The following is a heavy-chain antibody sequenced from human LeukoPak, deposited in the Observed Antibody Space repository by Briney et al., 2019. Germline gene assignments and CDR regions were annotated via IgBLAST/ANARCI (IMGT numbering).Heavy chain of an antibody. CDR3: ARLRYYGSGSYPMTGNWFDP. CDR2: IYHTGST. CDR1: GYSITSGYY. J-gene: IGHJ5*02. V-gene: IGHV4-38-2*02. Sequence: SETLSLTCTVSGYSITSGYYWGWIRQPPGKGLEWIGSIYHTGSTYYNPSLKSRVTISVDTSKNQFSLKLSSVTAADTAVYYCARLRYYGSGSYPMTGNWFDPWGQGTQVTVSS. D-gene: IGHD3-10*01.